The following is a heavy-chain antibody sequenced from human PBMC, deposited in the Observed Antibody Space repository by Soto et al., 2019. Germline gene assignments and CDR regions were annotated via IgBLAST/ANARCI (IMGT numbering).Heavy chain of an antibody. V-gene: IGHV1-69*06. CDR2: IIPMFPTT. Sequence: QVQLVQSGAEVKKAGASVKVSCKASGYTFTRYGISWVRQAPGQGLEWMGGIIPMFPTTNYAQKFKGRLTIYADKSTGTAYMEMTSLRSEDTAVYYCTKDGDSADYGYWGQGTLVTVSS. CDR1: GYTFTRYG. D-gene: IGHD2-21*01. CDR3: TKDGDSADYGY. J-gene: IGHJ4*02.